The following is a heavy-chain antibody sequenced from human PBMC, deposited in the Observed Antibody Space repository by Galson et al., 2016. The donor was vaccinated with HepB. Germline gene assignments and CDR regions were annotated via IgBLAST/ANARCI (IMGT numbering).Heavy chain of an antibody. CDR2: ISYDGKSE. CDR3: AKSVRYYGVDHFDY. Sequence: SLRLCCAASGVKFSTYGMHWVRQAPGKGLEWEALISYDGKSESYADSVQGRVTISRDNSKNTPYLQMNSLRAEDTAVYYCAKSVRYYGVDHFDYWCQGTLVTVSS. CDR1: GVKFSTYG. J-gene: IGHJ4*02. D-gene: IGHD4-17*01. V-gene: IGHV3-30*18.